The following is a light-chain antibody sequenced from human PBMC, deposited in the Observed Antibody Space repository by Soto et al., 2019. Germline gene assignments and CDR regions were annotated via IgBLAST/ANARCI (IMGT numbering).Light chain of an antibody. Sequence: QSVLTQPASVSGSPGQSITISCTGASSDVGGYNYDSWYQQYPGKAPKLIIYEVSSRPSGVSNRFSGSKSGNTDSLTISGLQAEDEADYYCSSYASSNTYVFGTGTKVTVL. V-gene: IGLV2-14*01. CDR3: SSYASSNTYV. CDR1: SSDVGGYNY. J-gene: IGLJ1*01. CDR2: EVS.